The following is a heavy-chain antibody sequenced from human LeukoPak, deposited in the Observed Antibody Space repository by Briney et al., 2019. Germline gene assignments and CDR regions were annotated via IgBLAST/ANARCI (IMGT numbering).Heavy chain of an antibody. V-gene: IGHV1-24*01. J-gene: IGHJ6*03. Sequence: GSSVKVSCKVSGYTLTELSMHWVRQAPGKGLEWMGGFDPEDGETIYAQKFQGRVTMTEDTSTDTAYMELSSLRSEDTAVYYCATANSSGSWKNYYYMDVCGKGTTVTVSS. D-gene: IGHD6-19*01. CDR1: GYTLTELS. CDR3: ATANSSGSWKNYYYMDV. CDR2: FDPEDGET.